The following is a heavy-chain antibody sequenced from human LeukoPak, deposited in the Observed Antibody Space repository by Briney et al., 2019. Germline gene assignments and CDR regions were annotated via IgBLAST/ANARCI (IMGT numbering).Heavy chain of an antibody. V-gene: IGHV3-7*01. CDR1: GFTFTAYA. Sequence: PGGSLRLSWAASGFTFTAYAMSWFRQTPEKGLEWVANIHDDGIVTHYVDSVKGRFTISRDNARNSLYLQMNSLKDEDSAVYYCARANYCFDYWGQGTLVTVSS. D-gene: IGHD5-24*01. CDR3: ARANYCFDY. J-gene: IGHJ4*02. CDR2: IHDDGIVT.